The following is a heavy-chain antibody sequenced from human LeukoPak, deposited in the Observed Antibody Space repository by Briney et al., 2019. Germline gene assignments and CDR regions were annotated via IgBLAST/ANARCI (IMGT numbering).Heavy chain of an antibody. CDR1: GFTFSSYW. CDR2: IKQDGSEK. J-gene: IGHJ6*03. D-gene: IGHD6-19*01. V-gene: IGHV3-7*01. CDR3: ARDRGIAVAAPYYYYIDV. Sequence: GGSLRLSCAASGFTFSSYWMSWVRQAPGRGLEWVANIKQDGSEKYYVDSVKGRFTISRDNAKNSLYLQMNSLRAEDTAVYYCARDRGIAVAAPYYYYIDVWGKGTTVTVSS.